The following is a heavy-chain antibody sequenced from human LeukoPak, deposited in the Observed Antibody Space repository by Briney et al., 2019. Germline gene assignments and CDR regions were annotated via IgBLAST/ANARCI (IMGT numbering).Heavy chain of an antibody. V-gene: IGHV3-23*01. CDR2: ISGSGGST. CDR1: GFTLSNYA. CDR3: AKGRTSGPYDAFDI. J-gene: IGHJ3*02. Sequence: GGPLRLSCAVSGFTLSNYAMSWVRQAPGKGLEWVSSISGSGGSTSYADSVKGRFTISRDNSKDTLYLQMNSLRAEDTAVYYCAKGRTSGPYDAFDIWGQGTMVTVSS. D-gene: IGHD1-26*01.